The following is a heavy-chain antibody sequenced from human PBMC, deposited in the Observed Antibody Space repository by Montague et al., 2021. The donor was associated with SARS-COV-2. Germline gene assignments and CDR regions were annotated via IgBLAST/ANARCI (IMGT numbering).Heavy chain of an antibody. CDR1: GGSFSGYY. D-gene: IGHD3-3*01. V-gene: IGHV4-34*01. CDR2: INHSGST. CDR3: ARDQTVLEWIWYGMDV. J-gene: IGHJ6*02. Sequence: SETLSLTCAVYGGSFSGYYLNWIRQPPGKGLEWIGEINHSGSTNYNPSLKSRVTIAVDTSSSQFSLYLTSVTAADAAVYYCARDQTVLEWIWYGMDVWGPGTTVTVSS.